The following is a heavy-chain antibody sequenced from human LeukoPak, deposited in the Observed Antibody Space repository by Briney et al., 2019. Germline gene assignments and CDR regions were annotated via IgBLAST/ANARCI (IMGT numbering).Heavy chain of an antibody. J-gene: IGHJ4*02. V-gene: IGHV3-66*01. CDR3: ARESTSWAFDY. CDR2: IYSGGST. D-gene: IGHD6-13*01. Sequence: QAGGSLRLSCAASGFTVSSNYMSWVRQAPGKGLEWVSVIYSGGSTYYADSVKGRFTISRDNSKNTLYLQMNSLRAEDTAVCYCARESTSWAFDYWRQGTLVTVSS. CDR1: GFTVSSNY.